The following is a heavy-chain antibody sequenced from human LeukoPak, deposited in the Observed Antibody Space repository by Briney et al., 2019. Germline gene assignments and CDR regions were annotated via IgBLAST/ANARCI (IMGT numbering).Heavy chain of an antibody. CDR2: IIPIFGTA. V-gene: IGHV1-69*13. J-gene: IGHJ4*02. D-gene: IGHD6-13*01. CDR3: ASAVGIAAAGTGDY. CDR1: GGTFSSYA. Sequence: GASVKVSCKASGGTFSSYAISWVRQAPGQGLEWMGGIIPIFGTANYAQRFQGRVTITADESTSTAYMELSSLRSEDTAVYYCASAVGIAAAGTGDYWGQGTLVTVSS.